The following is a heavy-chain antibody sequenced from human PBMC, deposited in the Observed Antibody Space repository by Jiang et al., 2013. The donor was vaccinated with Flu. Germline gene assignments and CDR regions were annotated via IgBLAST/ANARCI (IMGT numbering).Heavy chain of an antibody. CDR1: GFSLSTSGMC. CDR2: IDWDDDK. Sequence: PTQTLTLTCTFSGFSLSTSGMCVSWIRQPPGKALEWLARIDWDDDKYYSTSLKTRLTISKDTSKNQVVLTMTNMDPVDTATYYCARIRCSSTSCSPFDYWGQGTLVTVSS. V-gene: IGHV2-70*11. D-gene: IGHD2-2*01. J-gene: IGHJ4*02. CDR3: ARIRCSSTSCSPFDY.